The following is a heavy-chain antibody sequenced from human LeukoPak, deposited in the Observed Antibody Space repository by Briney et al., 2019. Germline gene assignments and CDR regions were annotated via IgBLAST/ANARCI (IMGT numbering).Heavy chain of an antibody. CDR2: INPNSGGT. CDR1: GYTFTGYY. CDR3: ARDREVGATTLAFDY. J-gene: IGHJ4*02. Sequence: ASVKVSCKASGYTFTGYYMHWVRQAPGQGPEWMGRINPNSGGTNYAQKFQGRVTITADESTSTGYMELSSLRSEDTAVYYCARDREVGATTLAFDYWGQGTLVTVSS. V-gene: IGHV1-2*06. D-gene: IGHD1-26*01.